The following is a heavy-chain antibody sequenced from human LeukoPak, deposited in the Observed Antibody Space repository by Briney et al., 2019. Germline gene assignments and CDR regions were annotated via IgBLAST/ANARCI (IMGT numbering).Heavy chain of an antibody. V-gene: IGHV4-59*01. Sequence: SETLSLTCTVSGGSISSYYWSWIRQPPGKGLEWIGYIYYSGSTNYTPSLKSRVTISVDTSKNQFSLKLSSVTAADTAVYYCAEGESGDYFDYWGRGTLVTVSS. CDR3: AEGESGDYFDY. CDR1: GGSISSYY. D-gene: IGHD7-27*01. J-gene: IGHJ4*02. CDR2: IYYSGST.